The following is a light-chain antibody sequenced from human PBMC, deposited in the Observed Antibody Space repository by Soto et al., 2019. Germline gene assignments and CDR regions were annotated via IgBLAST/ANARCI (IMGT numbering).Light chain of an antibody. CDR1: SSDVGGYNY. CDR3: SSYTSGSRVV. J-gene: IGLJ2*01. Sequence: QSVLTQPASVSGSPGQSITISCTGTSSDVGGYNYVSWYQQHPGKAPKLMIYNVSNRPSGVSNRFSGSKSGNTASLTISGLQAEDEADYYCSSYTSGSRVVFGGGTKVTVL. V-gene: IGLV2-14*01. CDR2: NVS.